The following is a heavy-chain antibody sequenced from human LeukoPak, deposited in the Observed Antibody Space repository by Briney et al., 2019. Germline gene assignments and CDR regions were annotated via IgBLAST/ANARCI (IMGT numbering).Heavy chain of an antibody. J-gene: IGHJ4*02. CDR1: GYTFTSYG. CDR3: ARDRGTTFRVDDFDY. D-gene: IGHD3-3*01. Sequence: ASVKVSCKASGYTFTSYGISWVRQAPGQGLEWMGWISAYNGNTNYAQKLQGRVTMTTDTSTSTAYMELRSLRSDDTAVYYCARDRGTTFRVDDFDYWGQGTLVTVSS. V-gene: IGHV1-18*01. CDR2: ISAYNGNT.